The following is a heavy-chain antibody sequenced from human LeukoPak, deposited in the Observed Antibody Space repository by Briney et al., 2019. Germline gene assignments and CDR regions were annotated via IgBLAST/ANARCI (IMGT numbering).Heavy chain of an antibody. CDR2: MYHGGST. V-gene: IGHV4-30-2*01. D-gene: IGHD4-17*01. CDR1: GGSISSGSFS. J-gene: IGHJ5*02. CDR3: ASTNDFGDYVGA. Sequence: SETLSLTCAVSGGSISSGSFSWSWIRQPPGKGLEWIGYMYHGGSTYYNPSLESRVTISVDRSKNQFSLKLSSVTDADTAVYYCASTNDFGDYVGAWGQGTLVTVSS.